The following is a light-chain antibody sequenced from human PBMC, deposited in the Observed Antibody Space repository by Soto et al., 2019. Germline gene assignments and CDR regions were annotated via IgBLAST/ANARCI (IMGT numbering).Light chain of an antibody. CDR3: QQYYGTPLT. Sequence: DIVMTQSPDSLAVSLGERATINCKSSQSVLYSSNNKNYLAWYQHKPGQPPKLLIYWASIREPGVPDRFSGSGSGTDFALTISSLQAEDVAVYYCQQYYGTPLTFGGGTKVEIK. V-gene: IGKV4-1*01. J-gene: IGKJ4*01. CDR1: QSVLYSSNNKNY. CDR2: WAS.